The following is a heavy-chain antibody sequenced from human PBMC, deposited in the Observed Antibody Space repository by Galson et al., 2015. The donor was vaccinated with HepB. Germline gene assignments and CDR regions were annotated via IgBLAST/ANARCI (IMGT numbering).Heavy chain of an antibody. J-gene: IGHJ6*04. CDR2: IKQDGRER. CDR1: GFTFTNYW. V-gene: IGHV3-7*01. Sequence: SLRLSCAASGFTFTNYWMSWIRHAPGKGLEWVANIKQDGRERYYVDSVKGRFTISRDNAKNSVYLQMNSLRGEDTAVYVCARGGGGGDVGAKGTPVTVSS. CDR3: ARGGGGGDV. D-gene: IGHD3-16*01.